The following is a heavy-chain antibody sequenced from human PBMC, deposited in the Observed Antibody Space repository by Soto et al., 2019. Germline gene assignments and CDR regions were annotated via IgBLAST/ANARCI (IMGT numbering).Heavy chain of an antibody. Sequence: EVQLVESGGGLEQPGRSLTLSCTTSGFTFGDYGMSWFRQAPGKGLEWVAYIRNKYYGETTEHAASVKGRFTISSDDSKSIAYLPMNSLRTEDTAIYYCAREWANTPRVTLDYWGQGTLVTVSS. CDR3: AREWANTPRVTLDY. J-gene: IGHJ4*02. CDR2: IRNKYYGETT. CDR1: GFTFGDYG. D-gene: IGHD5-18*01. V-gene: IGHV3-49*03.